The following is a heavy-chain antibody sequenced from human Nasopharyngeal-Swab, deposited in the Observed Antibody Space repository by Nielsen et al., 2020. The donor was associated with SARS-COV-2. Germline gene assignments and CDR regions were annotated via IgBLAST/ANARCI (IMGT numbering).Heavy chain of an antibody. D-gene: IGHD3-22*01. V-gene: IGHV3-7*03. CDR1: GFTFSSYW. CDR3: AKIGTGSSGYRYFDY. J-gene: IGHJ4*02. CDR2: IKQDGSEK. Sequence: GESLKISCAASGFTFSSYWMSWVRQAPGKGLEWVANIKQDGSEKYYVDSVKGRFTISRDNAKNSLYLQMNSLRAEDTALYYCAKIGTGSSGYRYFDYWGQGTLVTVSS.